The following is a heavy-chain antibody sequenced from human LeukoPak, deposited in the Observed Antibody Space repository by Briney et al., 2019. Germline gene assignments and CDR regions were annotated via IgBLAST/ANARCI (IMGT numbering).Heavy chain of an antibody. V-gene: IGHV4-31*03. J-gene: IGHJ4*02. CDR1: GGSISSGGYY. CDR3: ARDGCSGGSCYIDY. CDR2: IYYSGST. D-gene: IGHD2-15*01. Sequence: SETLSLTCTVSGGSISSGGYYWSWIRQHPGKGLEWIGYIYYSGSTYYNPSLKSRVTISVDTSKSQFSLKLSSVTAADTAVYYCARDGCSGGSCYIDYWGQGTLVTVSS.